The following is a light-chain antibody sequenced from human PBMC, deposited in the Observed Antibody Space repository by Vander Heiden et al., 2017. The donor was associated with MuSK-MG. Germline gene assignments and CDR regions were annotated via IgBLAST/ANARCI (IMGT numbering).Light chain of an antibody. Sequence: SYVLTPPPSVSLAPGKTATITCGGNHIGSKSVHWYQRKPGQAPVLVMYFDSDRPSGIPERFSGSNSGNTATLTISRVEAGDEADYYCQVWDGSNDPMVFGGGTKLTVL. CDR1: HIGSKS. V-gene: IGLV3-21*04. CDR2: FDS. J-gene: IGLJ2*01. CDR3: QVWDGSNDPMV.